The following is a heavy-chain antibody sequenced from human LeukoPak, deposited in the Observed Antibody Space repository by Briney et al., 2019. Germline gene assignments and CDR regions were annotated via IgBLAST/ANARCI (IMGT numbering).Heavy chain of an antibody. J-gene: IGHJ4*02. CDR3: ARRVQTNYDFWSGYYFDY. CDR1: GGSFSGYY. V-gene: IGHV4-34*01. Sequence: PSETLSLTCAVYGGSFSGYYWSWIRQPPGKGLEWIGEINHSGSTYYNPSLKSRVTISVDRSKNQFSLKLSSVTAADTAVYYCARRVQTNYDFWSGYYFDYWGQGTLVTVSS. CDR2: INHSGST. D-gene: IGHD3-3*01.